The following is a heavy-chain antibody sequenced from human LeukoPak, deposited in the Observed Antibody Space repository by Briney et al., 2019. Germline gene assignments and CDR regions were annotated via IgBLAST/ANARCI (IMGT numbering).Heavy chain of an antibody. Sequence: SETLSLTCAVSGNSISSAYYWGCSRQPPGKGLEWIGTIYHSGSTYYNPSLKSRVPMSVDTSKNQFPLKLNSVTAADTAVYYCATETTMNHYYYYMDVWGKGTTVTVSS. J-gene: IGHJ6*03. CDR2: IYHSGST. CDR1: GNSISSAYY. CDR3: ATETTMNHYYYYMDV. D-gene: IGHD3-22*01. V-gene: IGHV4-38-2*02.